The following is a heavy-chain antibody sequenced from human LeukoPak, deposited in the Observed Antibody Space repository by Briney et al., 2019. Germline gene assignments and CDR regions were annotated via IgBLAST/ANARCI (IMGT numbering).Heavy chain of an antibody. CDR1: GYTFTGYY. J-gene: IGHJ4*02. CDR2: INPNSGGT. CDR3: ARWYSSSRWYVFDY. Sequence: ASVKVCCKASGYTFTGYYMHWVRQAPGQGLEWMGWINPNSGGTNYAQKFQGRVTMTRDTSISTAYMELSRLRSDDTAVYYCARWYSSSRWYVFDYWGQGTLVTVSS. D-gene: IGHD6-13*01. V-gene: IGHV1-2*02.